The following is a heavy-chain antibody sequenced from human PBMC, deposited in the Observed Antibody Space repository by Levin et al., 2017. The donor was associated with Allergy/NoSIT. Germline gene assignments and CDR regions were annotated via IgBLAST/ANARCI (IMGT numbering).Heavy chain of an antibody. CDR2: IYYSGSA. D-gene: IGHD6-19*01. CDR1: GGSISSDNYF. CDR3: AREVNIVADTDAFDI. Sequence: SCTVSGGSISSDNYFWSWIRQHPGKGLEWIGYIYYSGSAYYNPSLKSRVTISVDTSKNQFSLKLTSVTGADTAVYYCAREVNIVADTDAFDIWGQGTMVTVSS. J-gene: IGHJ3*02. V-gene: IGHV4-31*03.